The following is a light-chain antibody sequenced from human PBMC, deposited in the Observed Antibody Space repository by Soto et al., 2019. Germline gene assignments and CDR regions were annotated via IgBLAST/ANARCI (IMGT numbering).Light chain of an antibody. Sequence: QSALTQPASVSGSPGQSITISCTGTSSDVGSYNFVSWYQQHPGKAPKLMIYEVSKRPSGVSNRFSGSKSGNTASLTISGLQAEDEADYSCCSYAGSSTFVIFGGGTKVPV. CDR2: EVS. CDR3: CSYAGSSTFVI. V-gene: IGLV2-23*02. J-gene: IGLJ2*01. CDR1: SSDVGSYNF.